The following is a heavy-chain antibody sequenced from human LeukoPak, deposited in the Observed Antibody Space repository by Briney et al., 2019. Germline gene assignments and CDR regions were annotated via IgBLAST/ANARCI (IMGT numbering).Heavy chain of an antibody. CDR1: GFTFSAYG. V-gene: IGHV3-30*18. D-gene: IGHD3-10*01. Sequence: PGRSLRLSCAASGFTFSAYGMHWVRQAPGEGLEWVAVISEDTTTQYYGDSVEGRFTIFRDNSKNTVYLQMNSLRVEDTAIYYCAKEGLPSGTSFSAWFDTWGQGTLVTVSS. CDR3: AKEGLPSGTSFSAWFDT. CDR2: ISEDTTTQ. J-gene: IGHJ5*02.